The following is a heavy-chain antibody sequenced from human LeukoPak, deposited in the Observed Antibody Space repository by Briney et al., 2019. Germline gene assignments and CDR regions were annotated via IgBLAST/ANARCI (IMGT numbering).Heavy chain of an antibody. CDR3: ARIQAVVPDAFDS. D-gene: IGHD2-2*01. Sequence: SGPTLVNPTETLTLTCTVSGFSLSNARTGVSWIRQPPGKALKWLAHIFSNDEKSYSTSLKSRLTISKDTSKSQVVLTMTNLDPVDTATYFCARIQAVVPDAFDSWGQGTLVTVSS. CDR2: IFSNDEK. J-gene: IGHJ4*02. CDR1: GFSLSNARTG. V-gene: IGHV2-26*01.